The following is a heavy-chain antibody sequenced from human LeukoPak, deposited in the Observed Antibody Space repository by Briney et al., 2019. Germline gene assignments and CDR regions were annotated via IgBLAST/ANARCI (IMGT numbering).Heavy chain of an antibody. V-gene: IGHV3-23*01. Sequence: GGSLRLSCAASGFTFSNYAMSWVRQAPGKGLEWVSGLSSGGGSTYYADSVKGRFTISRDNSKNTPYLQMNSLRAEDTAVYYCAKLNGYSSSWFDYWGQGTLVTVSS. CDR1: GFTFSNYA. J-gene: IGHJ4*02. CDR3: AKLNGYSSSWFDY. CDR2: LSSGGGST. D-gene: IGHD6-13*01.